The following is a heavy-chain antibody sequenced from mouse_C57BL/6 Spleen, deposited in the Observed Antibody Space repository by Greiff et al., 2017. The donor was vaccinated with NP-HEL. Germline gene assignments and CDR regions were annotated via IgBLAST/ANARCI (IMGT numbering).Heavy chain of an antibody. CDR2: IYPGSGST. Sequence: QVQLKQPGAELVKPGASVKMSCKASGYTFTSYWITWVKQRPGQGLEWIGDIYPGSGSTNYNEKFKSKATLTVDTSSSTAYMQLSSLTSEDSAVYYCARGGIYYDYDYWYFDVWGTGTTVTVSS. J-gene: IGHJ1*03. CDR1: GYTFTSYW. D-gene: IGHD2-4*01. CDR3: ARGGIYYDYDYWYFDV. V-gene: IGHV1-55*01.